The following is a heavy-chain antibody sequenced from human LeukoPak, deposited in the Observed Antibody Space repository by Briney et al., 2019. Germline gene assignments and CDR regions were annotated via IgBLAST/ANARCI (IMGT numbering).Heavy chain of an antibody. Sequence: GGSLRLSCAASGFTFDDYAMHWVRQAPGKGLEWVSGISWNSGSIGYADSVKGRFTISRDNAKNSQYLQMNSLRAEDTALYYCAKAWAVAAPATGWAFDIWGQGTMVTVSS. CDR3: AKAWAVAAPATGWAFDI. V-gene: IGHV3-9*01. CDR1: GFTFDDYA. CDR2: ISWNSGSI. J-gene: IGHJ3*02. D-gene: IGHD6-19*01.